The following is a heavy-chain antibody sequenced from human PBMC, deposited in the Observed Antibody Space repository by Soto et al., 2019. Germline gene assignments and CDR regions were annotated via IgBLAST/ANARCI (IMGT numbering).Heavy chain of an antibody. V-gene: IGHV4-31*03. CDR1: GGSISSGGYY. J-gene: IGHJ4*02. CDR2: IYYSGST. D-gene: IGHD4-17*01. CDR3: ARSSQSTVTTVDY. Sequence: QVQLQESGPGLVKPSQTLSLTCTVSGGSISSGGYYWSWIRQHPGTGLEWIGYIYYSGSTYYNPSRKSRVTISVDTSKNQFSLKLSSVTAADTAVYYCARSSQSTVTTVDYWGQGTLVTVSS.